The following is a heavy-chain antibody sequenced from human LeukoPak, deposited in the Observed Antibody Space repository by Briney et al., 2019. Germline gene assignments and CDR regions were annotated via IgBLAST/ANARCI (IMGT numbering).Heavy chain of an antibody. V-gene: IGHV1-2*06. CDR3: ARARGFGSGSSYYFDY. J-gene: IGHJ4*02. D-gene: IGHD3-10*01. Sequence: ASVKVSCKASGYTFTSYYMHWVRQAPGQGLEWMGRINPNSGGTNYAQKFQGRVTMTRDTSISTAYMELSRLRSDDTAVYYCARARGFGSGSSYYFDYWGQGTLVTVSS. CDR1: GYTFTSYY. CDR2: INPNSGGT.